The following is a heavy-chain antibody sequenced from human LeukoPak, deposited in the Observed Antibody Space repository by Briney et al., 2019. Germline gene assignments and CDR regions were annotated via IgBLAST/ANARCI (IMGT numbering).Heavy chain of an antibody. D-gene: IGHD3-10*01. J-gene: IGHJ6*02. CDR1: GGSFSGYY. CDR2: INHSGST. V-gene: IGHV4-34*01. CDR3: ARARLLWFGEVWHYYYGMDV. Sequence: SETLSLTYAVYGGSFSGYYWSWIRQPPGKGLEWNGEINHSGSTNYNPSLKSRVTISVDTSKNQFSLKVRSVTAADTAVYYCARARLLWFGEVWHYYYGMDVWSQGTTVTVSS.